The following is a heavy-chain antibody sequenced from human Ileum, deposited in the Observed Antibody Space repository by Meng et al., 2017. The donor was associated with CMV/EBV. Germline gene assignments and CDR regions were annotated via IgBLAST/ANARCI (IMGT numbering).Heavy chain of an antibody. CDR1: GFTFTSYW. CDR3: ARGEVRYYDFWSGPAYY. V-gene: IGHV3-74*01. D-gene: IGHD3-3*01. Sequence: GGSLRLSCAASGFTFTSYWMHWVRQAPGKGLVWVSRINGDGITTTYADSVKGRFTISRDNAKNTLFLQMNSLRAEDTAVYYCARGEVRYYDFWSGPAYYWGQGTLVTVSS. CDR2: INGDGITT. J-gene: IGHJ4*02.